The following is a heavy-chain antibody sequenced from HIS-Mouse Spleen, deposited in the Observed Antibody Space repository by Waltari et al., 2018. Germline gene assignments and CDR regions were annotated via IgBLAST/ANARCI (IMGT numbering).Heavy chain of an antibody. V-gene: IGHV2-70*15. D-gene: IGHD6-19*01. J-gene: IGHJ4*02. CDR2: IDWDDDK. CDR1: GFSLSTSGMC. Sequence: QVTLRESGPALVKPTQTLTLTCTFSGFSLSTSGMCVSWIRQPPGKALEWLARIDWDDDKYYSPSRKTRLNISKDTSKNQVVLTMTNMDPVDTATYYCARIAEGYSSGWYAFDYWGQGTLVTVSS. CDR3: ARIAEGYSSGWYAFDY.